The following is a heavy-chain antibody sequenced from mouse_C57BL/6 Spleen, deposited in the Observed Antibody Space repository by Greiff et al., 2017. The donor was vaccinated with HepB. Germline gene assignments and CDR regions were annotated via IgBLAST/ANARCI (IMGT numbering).Heavy chain of an antibody. CDR3: ARGLKDAYDDYYAMDY. D-gene: IGHD2-12*01. V-gene: IGHV1-80*01. CDR1: GYAFSSYW. CDR2: IYPGDGDT. J-gene: IGHJ4*01. Sequence: QVQLKQSGAELVKPGASVKISCKASGYAFSSYWMNWVKQRPGKGLEWIGQIYPGDGDTNYNGKFKGKATLTADKSSSTAYMQLSSLTSADSAVYFCARGLKDAYDDYYAMDYWGQGTSVTVSS.